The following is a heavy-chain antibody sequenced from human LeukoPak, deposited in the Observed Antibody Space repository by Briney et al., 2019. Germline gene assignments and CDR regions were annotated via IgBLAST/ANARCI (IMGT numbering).Heavy chain of an antibody. CDR3: ARASVLRFLEWYPGFDY. J-gene: IGHJ4*02. Sequence: GASVKVSCKASGYTFTSYGISWVRQAPGQGLEWMGWISAYNGNTNYAQKLQGRVTMTTDTSTSTAYMELSRLRSDDTAVYYCARASVLRFLEWYPGFDYWGQGTLVTVSS. D-gene: IGHD3-3*01. CDR1: GYTFTSYG. V-gene: IGHV1-18*01. CDR2: ISAYNGNT.